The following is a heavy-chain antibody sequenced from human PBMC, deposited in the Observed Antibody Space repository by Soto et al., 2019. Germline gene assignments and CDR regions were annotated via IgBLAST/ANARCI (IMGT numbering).Heavy chain of an antibody. CDR3: ARSMDPTQNYYYYYYMDV. Sequence: GASVKVSCKASGYTFTSYAMSWVRQAPGQGLEWMGWINTNTGNPTYAQGFTGRFVFSLDTSVSTAYLQICSLKAEDTAVYYCARSMDPTQNYYYYYYMDVWGKGTTVTVSS. CDR1: GYTFTSYA. J-gene: IGHJ6*03. V-gene: IGHV7-4-1*01. D-gene: IGHD3-10*01. CDR2: INTNTGNP.